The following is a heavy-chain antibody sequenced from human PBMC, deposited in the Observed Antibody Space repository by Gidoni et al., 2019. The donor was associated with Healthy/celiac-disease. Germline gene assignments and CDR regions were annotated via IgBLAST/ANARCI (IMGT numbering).Heavy chain of an antibody. Sequence: QVQLVESGGGVVQPGRYLRLSCAASGFTFSSYGMHWVRQAPGKGLEWAAVISYDGSNKYYADSVKGRFTISRDNSKNTLYLQMNSLRAEDTAVYYCAKDPLWFGSSGYYSYYFDYWGQGTLVTVSS. V-gene: IGHV3-30*18. CDR2: ISYDGSNK. CDR1: GFTFSSYG. J-gene: IGHJ4*02. CDR3: AKDPLWFGSSGYYSYYFDY. D-gene: IGHD3-22*01.